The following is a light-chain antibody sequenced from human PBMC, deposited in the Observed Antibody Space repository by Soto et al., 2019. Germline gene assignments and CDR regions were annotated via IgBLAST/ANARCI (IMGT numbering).Light chain of an antibody. CDR3: QNYNGAPWM. J-gene: IGKJ1*01. V-gene: IGKV1-27*01. CDR1: QAISTY. CDR2: AAS. Sequence: DIQLTQSPSSLSASVGDRVTITCRASQAISTYLVWYQQKPGTVPKLLIFAASTLQSGVPSRFSGSGSGTDFTLTISSLQPEDVATYYCQNYNGAPWMFGQGTKVEIK.